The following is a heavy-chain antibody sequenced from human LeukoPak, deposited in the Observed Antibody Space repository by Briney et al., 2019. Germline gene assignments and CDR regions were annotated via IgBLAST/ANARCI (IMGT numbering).Heavy chain of an antibody. CDR3: AKDLRLLWFGEMWFDP. D-gene: IGHD3-10*01. CDR2: ISGSGGST. CDR1: GFNLSSHA. V-gene: IGHV3-23*01. J-gene: IGHJ5*02. Sequence: GSLRLSCGASGFNLSSHAMSWVRQAPGKGLEWVSAISGSGGSTYYADSVKGRFTISRDNSKNTLYLQMNSLRAEDTAVYYCAKDLRLLWFGEMWFDPWGQGTLVTVSS.